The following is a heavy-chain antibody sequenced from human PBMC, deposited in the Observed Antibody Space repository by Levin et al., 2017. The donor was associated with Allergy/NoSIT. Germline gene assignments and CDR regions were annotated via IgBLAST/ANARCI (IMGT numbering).Heavy chain of an antibody. CDR1: GGTLSNNA. D-gene: IGHD6-13*01. Sequence: ASVKVSCKAFGGTLSNNAISWVRQAPGQGLEWMGGIIPMFGKATYAQQFQGRVTITADKSTSTAYMQLSGLPSEDTAVYFCAGDGDRKGSWPDDAVEGWGQGTVVAVSS. J-gene: IGHJ3*01. CDR3: AGDGDRKGSWPDDAVEG. CDR2: IIPMFGKA. V-gene: IGHV1-69*06.